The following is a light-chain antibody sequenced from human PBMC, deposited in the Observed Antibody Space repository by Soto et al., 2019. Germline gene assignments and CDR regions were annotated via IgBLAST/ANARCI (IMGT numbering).Light chain of an antibody. CDR2: GAS. CDR3: QQYNNWPPVT. V-gene: IGKV3-15*01. Sequence: ETVMTQSPATLSVSPGERATLSCRASQSVSSNLAWYQQKPGQAPRLLIYGASTRATGIPARFSGSGSGTEFTITISSLQSEDFAVYYCQQYNNWPPVTFGQGTKVEIK. J-gene: IGKJ1*01. CDR1: QSVSSN.